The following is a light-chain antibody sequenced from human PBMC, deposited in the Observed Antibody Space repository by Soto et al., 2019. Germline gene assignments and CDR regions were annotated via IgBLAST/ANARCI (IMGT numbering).Light chain of an antibody. V-gene: IGKV3-15*01. Sequence: EIVMTQSPATLSVSPGERATHSCRASRSVSSNLDWYQQKPGQAPRLLIYGASTRATGIPARFSGSGSGTEFTLTISSLQSEDFAIYYCQQYNNWPPITFGQGTRLEIK. CDR1: RSVSSN. J-gene: IGKJ5*01. CDR2: GAS. CDR3: QQYNNWPPIT.